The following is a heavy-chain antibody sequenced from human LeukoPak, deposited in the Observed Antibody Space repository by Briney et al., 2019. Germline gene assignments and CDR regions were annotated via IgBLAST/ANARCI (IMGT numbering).Heavy chain of an antibody. J-gene: IGHJ6*03. V-gene: IGHV1-18*01. CDR2: ISAYNGNT. D-gene: IGHD3-10*01. Sequence: GASVKVSCKASGYTFTSYGISWVRQAPGQGLEWMGWISAYNGNTNYAQKLQGRVTMTTDTSTSTAYMELRSLRSDDTAVYYCARDRGVRGVIASYYMDVWGKGTTVTISS. CDR1: GYTFTSYG. CDR3: ARDRGVRGVIASYYMDV.